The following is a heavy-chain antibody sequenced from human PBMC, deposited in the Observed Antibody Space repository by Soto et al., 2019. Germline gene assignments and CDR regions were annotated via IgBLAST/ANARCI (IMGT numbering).Heavy chain of an antibody. D-gene: IGHD4-17*01. CDR2: ISGSDGST. CDR1: GFILNNHA. J-gene: IGHJ4*02. CDR3: ASPPRATVADNIFDF. Sequence: PGGSLRLSCTAPGFILNNHAMSCVRQAPWRGLEWVSIISGSDGSTYYADSVRGRFSISRDSSKNTLYLQMSSLRAEDSAVYYCASPPRATVADNIFDFWGPGTLVTVSS. V-gene: IGHV3-23*01.